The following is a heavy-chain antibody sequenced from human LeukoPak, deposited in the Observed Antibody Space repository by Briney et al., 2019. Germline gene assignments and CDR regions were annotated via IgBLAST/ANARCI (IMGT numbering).Heavy chain of an antibody. V-gene: IGHV3-74*01. D-gene: IGHD6-19*01. J-gene: IGHJ4*02. CDR2: INSDGTGT. Sequence: GGSLRLSCAASGFTFSSYWMHWVRQAPGKGLVWVSRINSDGTGTSYADSVKGRFTISRDNAKNTLYLQMKSLRAEDTAVYYCARLAWLDRNFDYWGQGTLLTVSS. CDR3: ARLAWLDRNFDY. CDR1: GFTFSSYW.